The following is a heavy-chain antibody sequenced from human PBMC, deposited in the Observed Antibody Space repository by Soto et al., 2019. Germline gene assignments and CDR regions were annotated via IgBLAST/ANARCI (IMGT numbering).Heavy chain of an antibody. CDR1: GGSISSSSYY. J-gene: IGHJ4*02. V-gene: IGHV4-39*01. D-gene: IGHD3-3*01. CDR2: IYYSGST. CDR3: ARQSVTDDFWSGSHWTGPAHY. Sequence: QLQLQESGPGLVKPSETLSLTCTVSGGSISSSSYYWGWIRQPPGKGLEWIGSIYYSGSTYYNPSLNGRTTISVDTSTNQFSLKLSSVTAADTAVYYCARQSVTDDFWSGSHWTGPAHYWGQGTLVTVSS.